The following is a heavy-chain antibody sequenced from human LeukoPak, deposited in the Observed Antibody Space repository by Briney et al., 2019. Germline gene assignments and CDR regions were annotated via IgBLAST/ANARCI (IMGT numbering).Heavy chain of an antibody. CDR2: INPSGGST. D-gene: IGHD6-13*01. CDR3: ATFPLIAAAGIDY. J-gene: IGHJ4*02. V-gene: IGHV1-46*01. Sequence: RASVKVSCKASGYTFTSYYMHWVRQAPGQGLEWMGIINPSGGSTSYAQKFQGRVTMTEDTSTDTAYMELSSLRSEDTAVYYCATFPLIAAAGIDYWGQGTLVTVSS. CDR1: GYTFTSYY.